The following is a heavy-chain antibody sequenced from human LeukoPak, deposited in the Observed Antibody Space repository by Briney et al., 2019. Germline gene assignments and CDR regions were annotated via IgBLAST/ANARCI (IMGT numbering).Heavy chain of an antibody. D-gene: IGHD1-14*01. CDR2: IIPIFGIA. CDR3: AKVGTNWFDH. CDR1: GGTFSSYA. Sequence: SVKDSCKASGGTFSSYAISWVRQAPGQGLEWMGRIIPIFGIANYAQKFQGRVTITADKSTSTAYMELSSLRSEDTAVYYCAKVGTNWFDHWGQGTLVTVSS. V-gene: IGHV1-69*04. J-gene: IGHJ5*02.